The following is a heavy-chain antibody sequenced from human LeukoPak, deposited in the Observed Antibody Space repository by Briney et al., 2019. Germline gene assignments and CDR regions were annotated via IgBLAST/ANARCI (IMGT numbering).Heavy chain of an antibody. J-gene: IGHJ4*02. CDR1: GGTFSTYA. D-gene: IGHD2-2*01. CDR2: IIPIFGTA. CDR3: ARENCSGTSCYYYFDY. V-gene: IGHV1-69*06. Sequence: SVKVSRKASGGTFSTYAVSWVRQAPGQGLEWMGGIIPIFGTANYAQKFQGRVTITADKSTSTAYMELSSLTSEDTAVYYCARENCSGTSCYYYFDYWGQGTLVTVSS.